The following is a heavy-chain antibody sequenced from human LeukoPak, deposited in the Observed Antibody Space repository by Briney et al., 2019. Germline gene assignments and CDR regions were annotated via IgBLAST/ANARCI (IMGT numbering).Heavy chain of an antibody. Sequence: GGSLRLSCAASGFTFSSYAMSWVRQASGKGLEWVSAISGSGGSTYYADSVKGRFTISRDNSKNTLYLQMNSLRAEDTAVYYCAKLGIVVVAATHDAFDIWGQGTMVTVSS. CDR3: AKLGIVVVAATHDAFDI. CDR2: ISGSGGST. D-gene: IGHD2-15*01. CDR1: GFTFSSYA. J-gene: IGHJ3*02. V-gene: IGHV3-23*01.